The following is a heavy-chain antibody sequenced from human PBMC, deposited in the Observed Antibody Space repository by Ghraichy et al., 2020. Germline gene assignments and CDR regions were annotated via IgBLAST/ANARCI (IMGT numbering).Heavy chain of an antibody. CDR1: GGSISSSSYY. CDR3: ARQVYDSSGYYWLDY. D-gene: IGHD3-22*01. CDR2: LHSGGST. Sequence: SCTVSGGSISSSSYYWGWIRQPPGKGLEWIGTLHSGGSTYYNPSLKSRVAISVDTSKNQFSLTLSAVTAADTAVFYCARQVYDSSGYYWLDYWGQGTPVSVSA. V-gene: IGHV4-39*01. J-gene: IGHJ4*02.